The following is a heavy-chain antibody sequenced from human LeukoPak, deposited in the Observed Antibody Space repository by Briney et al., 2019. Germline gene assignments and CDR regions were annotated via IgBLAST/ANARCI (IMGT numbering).Heavy chain of an antibody. CDR3: AREVPWYYYDSSGYPPHAFDI. Sequence: SETLSLTCTVSGGSISTYYWNWIRQPAGKGLEWIGRIYTTGSTNYNPSLKSRVTMSVDTSKNQFSLKLSSVTAADTAVYYCAREVPWYYYDSSGYPPHAFDIWGQGTMVTVSS. V-gene: IGHV4-4*07. CDR1: GGSISTYY. D-gene: IGHD3-22*01. J-gene: IGHJ3*02. CDR2: IYTTGST.